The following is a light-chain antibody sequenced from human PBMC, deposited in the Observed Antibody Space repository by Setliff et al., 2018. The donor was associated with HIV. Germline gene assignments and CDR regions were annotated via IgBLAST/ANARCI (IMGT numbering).Light chain of an antibody. CDR1: ALPKQY. CDR3: QSADSSGLYKV. CDR2: KDI. Sequence: SYELTQPPSVSVSPGQTARITCSGDALPKQYAYWYRQRPGQAPVVIIYKDIERPSGIPERFSGSSSGTTVTLTISGVQAEDEADYYCQSADSSGLYKVFGGGTK. V-gene: IGLV3-25*03. J-gene: IGLJ2*01.